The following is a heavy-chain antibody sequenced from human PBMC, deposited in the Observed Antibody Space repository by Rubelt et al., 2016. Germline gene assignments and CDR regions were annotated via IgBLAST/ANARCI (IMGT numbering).Heavy chain of an antibody. CDR1: GGSLSYYY. J-gene: IGHJ3*02. Sequence: QVHLQQWGAGLLKPSETLSLTCTVSGGSLSYYYWSWIRQSPGKGLQWIGEIDHSGSTNYNPSLKSRVSMSIDTSKNQLSLMLTAVTAADTAMYYCARPGAAGAFDIWGQGTMVNVSS. V-gene: IGHV4-34*01. CDR3: ARPGAAGAFDI. D-gene: IGHD6-19*01. CDR2: IDHSGST.